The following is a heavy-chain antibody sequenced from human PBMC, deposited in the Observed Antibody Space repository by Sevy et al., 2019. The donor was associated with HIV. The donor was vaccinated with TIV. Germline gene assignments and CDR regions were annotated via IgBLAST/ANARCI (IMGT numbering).Heavy chain of an antibody. Sequence: GESLKISCAASGFIFSTYGIHWVRQAPGKGLEWVAVISFDGSDKYYADSVRGRFTISRDNSKNTLYLQMNSLRVEDTAIYYCAKMQGGSYNYYGMDVWGQGTTVTVSS. CDR3: AKMQGGSYNYYGMDV. CDR1: GFIFSTYG. J-gene: IGHJ6*02. CDR2: ISFDGSDK. V-gene: IGHV3-30*18. D-gene: IGHD1-26*01.